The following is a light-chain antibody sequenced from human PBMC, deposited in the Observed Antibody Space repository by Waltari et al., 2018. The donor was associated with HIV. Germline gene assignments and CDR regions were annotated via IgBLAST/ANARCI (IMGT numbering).Light chain of an antibody. Sequence: SYALTQVPSMSVAQGKTAKHTGGGQNIGSKTGHWYPQKPAQAPVLVGYDESDRPSGVPVRFSGSKSGNTATLTISRVEPGSEAVYFCQVWDISSDQVVFGGGTKLTVL. CDR3: QVWDISSDQVV. CDR2: DES. J-gene: IGLJ2*01. CDR1: NIGSKT. V-gene: IGLV3-21*03.